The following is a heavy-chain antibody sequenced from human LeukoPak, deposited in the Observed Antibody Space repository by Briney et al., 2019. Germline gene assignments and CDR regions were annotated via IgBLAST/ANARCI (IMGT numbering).Heavy chain of an antibody. CDR3: ARDREPDAFDI. Sequence: PGGSLRLSCAASGFTFADYAMHWVRQAPGKGLEWVSYISSSGSTIYYTDSVKGRFTISRDNAKNSLYLQMNSLRAEDTAVYYCARDREPDAFDIWGQGTMVTVSS. V-gene: IGHV3-48*03. J-gene: IGHJ3*02. CDR2: ISSSGSTI. CDR1: GFTFADYA.